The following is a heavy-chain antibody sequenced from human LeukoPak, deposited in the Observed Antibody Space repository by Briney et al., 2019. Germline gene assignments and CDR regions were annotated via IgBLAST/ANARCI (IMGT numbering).Heavy chain of an antibody. J-gene: IGHJ5*02. V-gene: IGHV3-48*04. CDR1: GFTFSSYA. D-gene: IGHD3-10*01. CDR2: ISGSGSTV. Sequence: GGSLRLSCAASGFTFSSYAMSWVRQAPGKGLEWVSYISGSGSTVYYADSVKGRFTISRDNAKNSLYLQMNSLRAEDTAVYYCVGLIMVRGVKTQPFDPWGQGTLVTVSS. CDR3: VGLIMVRGVKTQPFDP.